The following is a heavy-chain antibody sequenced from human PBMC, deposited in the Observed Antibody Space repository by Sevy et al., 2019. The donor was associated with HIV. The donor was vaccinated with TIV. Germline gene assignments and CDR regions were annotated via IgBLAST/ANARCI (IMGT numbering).Heavy chain of an antibody. CDR1: GFTFSSYA. CDR2: ISYDGSNK. CDR3: WYYYDSSGYQAYFDY. Sequence: GGSLRLSCAASGFTFSSYAMHWVRQAPGKGLEWVAVISYDGSNKYYADSVKGRFTISRDNSKNTLYLQMNCLRAEDTAVYYCWYYYDSSGYQAYFDYWGQGTLVTVSS. D-gene: IGHD3-22*01. V-gene: IGHV3-30-3*01. J-gene: IGHJ4*02.